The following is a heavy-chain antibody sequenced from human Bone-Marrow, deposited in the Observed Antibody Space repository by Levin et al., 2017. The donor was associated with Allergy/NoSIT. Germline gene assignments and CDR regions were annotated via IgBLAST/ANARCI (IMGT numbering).Heavy chain of an antibody. CDR3: AKRAVTTIDVAYYFGMDV. D-gene: IGHD2-21*02. J-gene: IGHJ6*02. CDR2: ISGSGGST. CDR1: GFTFSSYA. Sequence: PGGSLRLSCAAAGFTFSSYAMTWVRQAPGKGLEWVSTISGSGGSTHYADSVQGRFTISRDNSRNTLYLQMNSLRTEDTAIYFCAKRAVTTIDVAYYFGMDVWGQGTTVTVSS. V-gene: IGHV3-23*01.